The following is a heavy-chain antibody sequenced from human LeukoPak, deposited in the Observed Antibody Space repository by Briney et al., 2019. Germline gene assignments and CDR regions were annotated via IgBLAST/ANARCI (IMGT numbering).Heavy chain of an antibody. J-gene: IGHJ4*02. CDR1: GFTFSGSA. D-gene: IGHD2-15*01. V-gene: IGHV3-73*01. CDR2: IRSKANSYAT. CDR3: ASLGYCSGGSCYHRDY. Sequence: GGSLRLSCAASGFTFSGSAMHWVRQASGKGLEWVGRIRSKANSYATAYAASGKGRFTISRDDSKNTAYLQMNSLKTEDTAVYYCASLGYCSGGSCYHRDYWGQGTLVTVSS.